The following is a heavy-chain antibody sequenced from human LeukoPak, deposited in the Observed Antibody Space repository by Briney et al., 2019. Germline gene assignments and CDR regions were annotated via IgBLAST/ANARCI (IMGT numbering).Heavy chain of an antibody. D-gene: IGHD5/OR15-5a*01. CDR2: TFSTSKWHI. V-gene: IGHV6-1*01. J-gene: IGHJ4*02. Sequence: SPTLSLTCAISGDSVSSNSASWNWFRQSPSRGLEWLGRTFSTSKWHIDYAESLKGRITINPDTSKNHVSLQLTSVTPEDTAVYYCARRQYSVYEGFFDYWGQGTLVTVSS. CDR1: GDSVSSNSAS. CDR3: ARRQYSVYEGFFDY.